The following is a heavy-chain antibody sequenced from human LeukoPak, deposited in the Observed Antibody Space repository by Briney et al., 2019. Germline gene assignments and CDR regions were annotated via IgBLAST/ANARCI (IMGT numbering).Heavy chain of an antibody. D-gene: IGHD3-10*01. CDR3: ARLIRPSDVNWFDP. CDR2: IYYSGST. Sequence: SETLSLTCTVSGGSISSYYWSWIRQPPGKGLEWIGYIYYSGSTNYNPSLKSRVTISVDTSKNQFSLKLSSVTAADTAVYYCARLIRPSDVNWFDPWGQGTLVTVSS. V-gene: IGHV4-59*08. J-gene: IGHJ5*02. CDR1: GGSISSYY.